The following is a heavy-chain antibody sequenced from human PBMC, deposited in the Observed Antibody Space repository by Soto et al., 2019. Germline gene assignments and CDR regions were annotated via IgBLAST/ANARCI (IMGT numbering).Heavy chain of an antibody. D-gene: IGHD4-17*01. CDR2: INHSGST. J-gene: IGHJ1*01. CDR3: ARGSGYGGNPKPAYFQH. Sequence: QVQLQQWGAGLLKPSETLSLTCAVYGGSFSGYYWSWIRQPPGKGLEWIGEINHSGSTNYNPSLKSRVTISVDTSKNQFSLKRSSVTAADTAVYYCARGSGYGGNPKPAYFQHWGQGTLVTVSS. CDR1: GGSFSGYY. V-gene: IGHV4-34*01.